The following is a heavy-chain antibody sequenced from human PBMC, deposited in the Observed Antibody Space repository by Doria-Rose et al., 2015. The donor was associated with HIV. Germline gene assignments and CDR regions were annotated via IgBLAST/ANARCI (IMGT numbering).Heavy chain of an antibody. J-gene: IGHJ6*03. CDR3: AKAPIIGPKYYFYMDV. D-gene: IGHD3-3*01. Sequence: VQLVQSGGGLVQPGRSLRLSCVGSGFSFESYAMHWVRLAPGKCLEWVAGISWDSGANGNADSVEGRFTISRDSAKKSVYLEMRSLRPEDTAFYYCAKAPIIGPKYYFYMDVWGKGTSVTVSS. CDR2: ISWDSGAN. V-gene: IGHV3-9*01. CDR1: GFSFESYA.